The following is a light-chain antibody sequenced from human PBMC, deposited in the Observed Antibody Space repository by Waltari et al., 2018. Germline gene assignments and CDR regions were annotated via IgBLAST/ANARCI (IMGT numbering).Light chain of an antibody. CDR1: QSVSSY. Sequence: EIVLTQSPATLSLSPGERATLSCRASQSVSSYLAWYQQKPGQAPRLLIYDASNRATGIPARFSGSGSGTDFTLTISSLEPEDFAVYYCFQNYITPRTFGQGTKVEIK. CDR2: DAS. CDR3: FQNYITPRT. V-gene: IGKV3-11*01. J-gene: IGKJ1*01.